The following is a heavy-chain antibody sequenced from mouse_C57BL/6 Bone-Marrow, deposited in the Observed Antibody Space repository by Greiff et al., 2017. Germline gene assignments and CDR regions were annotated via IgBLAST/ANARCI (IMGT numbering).Heavy chain of an antibody. V-gene: IGHV5-17*01. Sequence: EVMLVESGGGLVKPGGSLTLSCAASGFTFSDYGMHWVRQAPEKGLAWVAYIRSGSSTIYYADTVKGRFTISRDKAKNTLFLQMTSLRSEDTAMYYCARGRVHYAMDDWGQGTSVTVSS. J-gene: IGHJ4*01. CDR3: ARGRVHYAMDD. D-gene: IGHD1-1*01. CDR1: GFTFSDYG. CDR2: IRSGSSTI.